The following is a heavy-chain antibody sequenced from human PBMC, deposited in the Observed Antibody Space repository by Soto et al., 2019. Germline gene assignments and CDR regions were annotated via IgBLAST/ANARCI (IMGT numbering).Heavy chain of an antibody. J-gene: IGHJ4*02. V-gene: IGHV1-69*10. CDR1: GGTFSSYA. CDR3: ANPPRY. Sequence: SVKVSCKASGGTFSSYAISWVRQAPGQGLEWMGGIIPISGIANHAQKFQGRVTITADKSTGTAYMELSSLRSEDTAVYYCANPPRYWGQGTLVTVSS. CDR2: IIPISGIA.